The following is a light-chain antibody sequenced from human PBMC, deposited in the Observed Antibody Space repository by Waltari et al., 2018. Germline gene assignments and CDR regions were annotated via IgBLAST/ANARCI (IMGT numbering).Light chain of an antibody. J-gene: IGLJ3*02. Sequence: QSALTQPASVSGSPGQSITISCTGTSSDVGASKLISWYRPHPGKAPTLMIYEVDKRPAGVSDSFSGSKSDTTASLTISGLQAEDEADYYCCAYAGRSTLVFGGGTSLTVL. V-gene: IGLV2-23*02. CDR1: SSDVGASKL. CDR3: CAYAGRSTLV. CDR2: EVD.